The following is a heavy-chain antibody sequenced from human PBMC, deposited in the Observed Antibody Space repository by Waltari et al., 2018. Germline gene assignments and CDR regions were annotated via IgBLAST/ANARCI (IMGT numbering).Heavy chain of an antibody. CDR1: GGSISSSSYY. D-gene: IGHD5-12*01. J-gene: IGHJ3*02. V-gene: IGHV4-39*07. CDR3: ARLYSGYDDAFDI. Sequence: QLQLQESGPGLVKPSETLSLTCTVSGGSISSSSYYWGWIRQPPGKGLEWIGSIYYSGSTYSNPSLKSRVTISVDTSKNQFSLKLSSVTAADTAVYYCARLYSGYDDAFDIWGQGTMVTVSS. CDR2: IYYSGST.